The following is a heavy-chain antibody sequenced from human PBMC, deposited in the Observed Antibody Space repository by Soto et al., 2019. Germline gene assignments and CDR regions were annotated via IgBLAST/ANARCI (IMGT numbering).Heavy chain of an antibody. CDR1: GGSFSGYY. D-gene: IGHD4-17*01. CDR2: ISYSGST. Sequence: SETLSLTCAVYGGSFSGYYWGWIRQPPGKGLEWVASISYSGSTYYNPSLKSRVTISVDRSKNQFSLKLSSVTAADTAVYYCARAHYGDYGYGMDVWGQGTTVTVSS. V-gene: IGHV4-34*01. CDR3: ARAHYGDYGYGMDV. J-gene: IGHJ6*02.